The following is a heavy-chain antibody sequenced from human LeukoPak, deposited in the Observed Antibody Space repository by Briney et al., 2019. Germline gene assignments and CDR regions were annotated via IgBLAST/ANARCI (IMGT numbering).Heavy chain of an antibody. J-gene: IGHJ4*02. V-gene: IGHV1-24*01. CDR3: VGHYYVPYYFDY. Sequence: ASVKVSCKASGYTFTSYYMHWVRQAPGKGLEWMGGFDPEDGETIYAQKFQGRVTMTEDTSTDTAYMELSSLRSEDTAVYYCVGHYYVPYYFDYWGQGTLVTVSS. CDR1: GYTFTSYY. CDR2: FDPEDGET. D-gene: IGHD3-10*02.